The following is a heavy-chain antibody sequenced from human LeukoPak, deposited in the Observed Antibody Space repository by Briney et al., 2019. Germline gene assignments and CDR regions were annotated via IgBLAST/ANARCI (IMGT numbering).Heavy chain of an antibody. Sequence: GGSLRLSCAASGFTFSSYAMSWVRQAPGKGLEWVSAISGSGGSTYYADSVKGRFTISRDNSKNTLYLQMNSLRAEDTAVYYCAKVDGDYGSADYYYYYGMDVWGQGTTVTVSS. D-gene: IGHD3-10*01. CDR1: GFTFSSYA. J-gene: IGHJ6*02. CDR2: ISGSGGST. V-gene: IGHV3-23*01. CDR3: AKVDGDYGSADYYYYYGMDV.